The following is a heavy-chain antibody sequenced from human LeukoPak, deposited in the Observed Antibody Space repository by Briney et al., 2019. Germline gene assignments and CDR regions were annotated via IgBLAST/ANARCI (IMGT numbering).Heavy chain of an antibody. J-gene: IGHJ3*02. CDR2: ISWNSGSI. CDR1: GLTFENYA. V-gene: IGHV3-9*01. D-gene: IGHD4-23*01. CDR3: ARDLDYGGNNDAFDI. Sequence: GGSLRLSCAAPGLTFENYAMNWVRQAPGKGLEWVSGISWNSGSIVYADSVKGRFTISRDNAKNSLYLQMNSLRAEDTALYYCARDLDYGGNNDAFDIWGQGTMVTVSS.